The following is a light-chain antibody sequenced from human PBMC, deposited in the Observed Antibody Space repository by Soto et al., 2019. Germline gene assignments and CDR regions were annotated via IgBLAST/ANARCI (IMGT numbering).Light chain of an antibody. CDR2: GAS. V-gene: IGKV3-20*01. J-gene: IGKJ5*01. Sequence: PGERVTLACRASQSVTTRLAWYQHKPGQAPTLLMSGASNRASGVPVRFSGSVSGKDFTLTITSLEPEDFALYYCQQYGASPITFGLGTGLE. CDR3: QQYGASPIT. CDR1: QSVTTR.